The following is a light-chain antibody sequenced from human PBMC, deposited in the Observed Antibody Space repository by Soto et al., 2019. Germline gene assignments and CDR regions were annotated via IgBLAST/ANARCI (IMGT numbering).Light chain of an antibody. J-gene: IGLJ1*01. V-gene: IGLV2-23*01. CDR1: SSDVGSYNL. CDR2: EGS. CDR3: GSYAGRTDYV. Sequence: QSALTQPASVSGSPGQSITISCTGTSSDVGSYNLVSWYQQHPGKAPKLMIYEGSKRPSGVSNRFSGSKSGNTASLTISGLQAEDEAGYYCGSYAGRTDYVFGPGTKLTVL.